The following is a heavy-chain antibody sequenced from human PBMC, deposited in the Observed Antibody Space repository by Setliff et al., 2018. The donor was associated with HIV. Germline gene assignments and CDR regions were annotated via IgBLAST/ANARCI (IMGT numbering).Heavy chain of an antibody. CDR2: IYYSGST. Sequence: SETLSLTCTVSGGSVSDYFWNWIRQPPGKGLEWIGYIYYSGSTNYNPSLESRVSISVDTSKNQFSLKLSSVTAADTAVYYCARVGREQWLVQDFDYWGQGTLVTVSS. V-gene: IGHV4-59*02. D-gene: IGHD6-19*01. CDR3: ARVGREQWLVQDFDY. J-gene: IGHJ4*02. CDR1: GGSVSDYF.